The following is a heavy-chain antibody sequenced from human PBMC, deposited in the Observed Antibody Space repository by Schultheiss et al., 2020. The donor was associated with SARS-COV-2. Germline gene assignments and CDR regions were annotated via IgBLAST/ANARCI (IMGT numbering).Heavy chain of an antibody. D-gene: IGHD5-24*01. Sequence: GESLKISCAASGFTFSSYGMHWVRQAPGKGLEWVAVIWYDGSNKYYADSVKGRFTISRDNSKNTLYLQMNSLRVEDTAVYYCAREEMAILFDYWGQGTLVTVSS. J-gene: IGHJ4*02. CDR2: IWYDGSNK. CDR1: GFTFSSYG. V-gene: IGHV3-33*01. CDR3: AREEMAILFDY.